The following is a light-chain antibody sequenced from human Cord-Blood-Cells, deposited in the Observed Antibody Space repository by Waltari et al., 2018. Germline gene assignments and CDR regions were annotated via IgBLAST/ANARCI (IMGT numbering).Light chain of an antibody. J-gene: IGLJ2*01. CDR2: ERS. Sequence: QSALTQPASVSGSPGQSITISCTGTSSDVGSYNLVSWYQQHPGKAPKLRNYERSKRPSGVSNRFAGSKSGNTASLTISGLQAEDEADYYCCSYAGSTYVVFGGGTKLTVL. V-gene: IGLV2-23*01. CDR1: SSDVGSYNL. CDR3: CSYAGSTYVV.